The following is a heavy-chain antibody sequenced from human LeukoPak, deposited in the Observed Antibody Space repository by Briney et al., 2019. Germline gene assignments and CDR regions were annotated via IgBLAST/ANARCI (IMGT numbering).Heavy chain of an antibody. V-gene: IGHV4-38-2*01. CDR1: GYSISSGYY. D-gene: IGHD7-27*01. J-gene: IGHJ3*02. CDR2: IYHSGST. Sequence: SETLSLTCAVSGYSISSGYYWGWIRQPPGKGLEWIGSIYHSGSTYYNPSLKSRVAISVDTAKNQFSLKLSSVTAADTAVHYCARHVLGISDAFDIWGQGTMVTV. CDR3: ARHVLGISDAFDI.